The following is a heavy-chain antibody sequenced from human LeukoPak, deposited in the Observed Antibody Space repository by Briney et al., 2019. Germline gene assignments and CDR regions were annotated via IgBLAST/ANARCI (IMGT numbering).Heavy chain of an antibody. Sequence: SETLSLTCTVSGGSISSGSYYWSCIRPPAGNALECIGRIYTSGSTNYNPSIKSRVTISVDKYTNQFSLNLSSVTAADAAVYYCARDRRYYDSSAYIRGFDYWGQGTLVTVSS. CDR2: IYTSGST. V-gene: IGHV4-61*02. J-gene: IGHJ4*02. D-gene: IGHD3-22*01. CDR3: ARDRRYYDSSAYIRGFDY. CDR1: GGSISSGSYY.